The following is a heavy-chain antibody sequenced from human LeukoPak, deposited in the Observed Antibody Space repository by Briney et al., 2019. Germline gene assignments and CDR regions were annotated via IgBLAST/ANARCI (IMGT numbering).Heavy chain of an antibody. CDR1: GFTFSSYA. J-gene: IGHJ1*01. D-gene: IGHD3-22*01. CDR2: ISGSGGST. Sequence: GGSLRLSCAASGFTFSSYAMSWVRQAPGKRLEWVSAISGSGGSTYYADSVKGRFTISRDNSKNTLYLQMNSLRAEDTAVYYCAKDRPLYYYDSSGYLKEVGKYFQHWGQGALVTVSS. CDR3: AKDRPLYYYDSSGYLKEVGKYFQH. V-gene: IGHV3-23*01.